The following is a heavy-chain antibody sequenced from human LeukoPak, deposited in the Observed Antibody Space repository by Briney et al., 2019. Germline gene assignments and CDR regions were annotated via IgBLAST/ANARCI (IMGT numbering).Heavy chain of an antibody. J-gene: IGHJ4*02. Sequence: GGSLRLSCAASGFTFSSYSMNWVRQAPGKGLEWVSSINCSSNSRYYAESVKGRFTISRDYAQNSLYLQLNSLRAEDTAVYYCASNPLYCSSTSCPFDYWGQGTLVTVSS. D-gene: IGHD2-2*01. V-gene: IGHV3-21*01. CDR3: ASNPLYCSSTSCPFDY. CDR1: GFTFSSYS. CDR2: INCSSNSR.